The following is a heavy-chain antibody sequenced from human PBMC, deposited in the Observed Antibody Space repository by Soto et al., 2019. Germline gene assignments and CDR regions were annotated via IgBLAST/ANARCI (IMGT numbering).Heavy chain of an antibody. J-gene: IGHJ5*02. V-gene: IGHV5-10-1*01. CDR3: ARQNDYKSWFDP. D-gene: IGHD4-4*01. CDR1: GYSFTIYW. CDR2: IDPSDSYT. Sequence: GESLKISCKGSGYSFTIYWISWVRQMPGKGLEWMGRIDPSDSYTNYSPSFQGHVTISADKSISTAYLQWSSLKASDTAMYYCARQNDYKSWFDPWGQGTLVTVSS.